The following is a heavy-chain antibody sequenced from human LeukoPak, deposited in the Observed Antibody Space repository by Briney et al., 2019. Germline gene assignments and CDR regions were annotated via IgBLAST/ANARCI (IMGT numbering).Heavy chain of an antibody. CDR1: GYTFTTYA. V-gene: IGHV7-4-1*02. J-gene: IGHJ3*02. CDR2: INTNTGNP. Sequence: GASVKVSCKASGYTFTTYAMNWVRQAPGQGLEWMGWINTNTGNPTYAQGFTGRFVFSLDTSVSTAYLQISSLKADDTAVYYCARAGKLMITMVRGALASRDAFHIWGQGTMVTVSS. CDR3: ARAGKLMITMVRGALASRDAFHI. D-gene: IGHD3-10*01.